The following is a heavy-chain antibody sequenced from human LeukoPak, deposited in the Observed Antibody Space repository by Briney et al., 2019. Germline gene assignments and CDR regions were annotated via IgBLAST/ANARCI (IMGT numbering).Heavy chain of an antibody. CDR1: GYTFTSYD. J-gene: IGHJ5*02. CDR3: ARNTCSTTSCLHP. CDR2: MNPNTGKT. D-gene: IGHD2-2*01. V-gene: IGHV1-8*01. Sequence: GAAVKVTCKASGYTFTSYDFNWVRQAAGQGLEWMGYMNPNTGKTGYAQRFQGRVTMTRDTCIDTAYMELNRLRSEDTDVYYCARNTCSTTSCLHPWGQGTLVTVSS.